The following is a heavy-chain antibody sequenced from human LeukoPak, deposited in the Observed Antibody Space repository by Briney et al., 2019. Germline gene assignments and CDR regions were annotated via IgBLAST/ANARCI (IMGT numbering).Heavy chain of an antibody. V-gene: IGHV1-18*01. D-gene: IGHD2-21*02. J-gene: IGHJ4*02. CDR1: GYTFTSYG. Sequence: ASVKVSCKASGYTFTSYGISWVRQAPGQGLEWMGWISAYNGNTNYAQKLQGRVTMTTDTSTSTAYMELSRLRSDDTAVYYCAREDCGGDCYKPGPFGYWGQGTLVTVSS. CDR2: ISAYNGNT. CDR3: AREDCGGDCYKPGPFGY.